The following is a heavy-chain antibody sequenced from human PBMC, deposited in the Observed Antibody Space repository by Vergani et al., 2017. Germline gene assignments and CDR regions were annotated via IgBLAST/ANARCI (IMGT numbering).Heavy chain of an antibody. D-gene: IGHD3-10*01. CDR2: ISGSGGST. CDR1: GFPFSSYA. V-gene: IGHV3-23*04. J-gene: IGHJ4*02. CDR3: ARVASSTPHPITMVRGVMRY. Sequence: EVQLVESGGGLVQPGGSLRLSCAASGFPFSSYAMSWVRPAPGKGLEWVSAISGSGGSTYYADSVKGRFTISRDNSKNTLYLQMNSLRAEDTAVYYCARVASSTPHPITMVRGVMRYWGQGTLVTVSS.